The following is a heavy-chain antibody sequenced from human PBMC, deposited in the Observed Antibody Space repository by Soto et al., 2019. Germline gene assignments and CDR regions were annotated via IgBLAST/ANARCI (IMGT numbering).Heavy chain of an antibody. D-gene: IGHD2-2*02. J-gene: IGHJ4*02. CDR2: INWNGRST. V-gene: IGHV3-20*04. Sequence: EVQLVESGGGVVRPGGSLRLSCAASGFTFDDYAMSWVRQAPGNGLKWVAGINWNGRSTTYADSLKGRFTISRDNAKNSLHLQINSLRAEDTALYFCARCSSTSCYIMASFDYWGQGTLVTVSS. CDR3: ARCSSTSCYIMASFDY. CDR1: GFTFDDYA.